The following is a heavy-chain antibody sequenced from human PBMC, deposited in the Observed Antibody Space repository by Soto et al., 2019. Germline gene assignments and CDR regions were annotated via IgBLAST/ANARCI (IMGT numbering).Heavy chain of an antibody. CDR1: GFTFSNYY. CDR3: ARDFYGPGY. D-gene: IGHD3-10*01. CDR2: IRPDGSST. V-gene: IGHV3-74*01. J-gene: IGHJ4*02. Sequence: GGSLRLSCAASGFTFSNYYMFWVRQAPGKGLEWVSRIRPDGSSTTYADSVKGRFTVSRDNAKNTLYLQMNSLRAEDTAMYYCARDFYGPGYWGQGTLVTVSS.